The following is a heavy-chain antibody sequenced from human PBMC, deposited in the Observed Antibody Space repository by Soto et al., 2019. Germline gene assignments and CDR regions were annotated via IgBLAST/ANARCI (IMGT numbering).Heavy chain of an antibody. V-gene: IGHV1-8*01. Sequence: ASVKVSCKASGYTFTSYDINWVRQATGQGLEWMGWMNPNSGNTGYAQKFQGRVTMTRNTSISTAYMELSSLRSEDTAVYYCARYSTDYDILTCYYVDAFDIWGQGTMVTVSS. D-gene: IGHD3-9*01. CDR2: MNPNSGNT. J-gene: IGHJ3*02. CDR3: ARYSTDYDILTCYYVDAFDI. CDR1: GYTFTSYD.